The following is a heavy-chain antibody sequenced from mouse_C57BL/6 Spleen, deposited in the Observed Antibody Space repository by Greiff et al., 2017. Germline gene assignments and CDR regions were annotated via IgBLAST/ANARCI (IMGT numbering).Heavy chain of an antibody. J-gene: IGHJ4*01. CDR1: GYAFSSSW. D-gene: IGHD3-2*02. CDR3: ARRAQATAMEN. Sequence: QVHVKQSGPELVKPGASVKISCKASGYAFSSSWMNWVKQRPGKGLEWIGRIYPGDGDTNYNGKFKGKATLTAEKSSSTAYMQLSSLTSEDSAVYFCARRAQATAMENWGQGTSVTVSS. CDR2: IYPGDGDT. V-gene: IGHV1-82*01.